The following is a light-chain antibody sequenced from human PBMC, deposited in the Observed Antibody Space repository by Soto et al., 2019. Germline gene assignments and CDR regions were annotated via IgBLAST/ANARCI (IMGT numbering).Light chain of an antibody. V-gene: IGKV1-39*01. CDR3: LQGYTNPPLT. J-gene: IGKJ4*01. Sequence: DIQMTQSPSSLSASVGDRVTITCRASQSISNYLSWYQHKPGIAPKLLIYAASTLKSGVPSRFSGSGSGTDFTLTISSRQFEDFATYYSLQGYTNPPLTFGGGTKLEIK. CDR1: QSISNY. CDR2: AAS.